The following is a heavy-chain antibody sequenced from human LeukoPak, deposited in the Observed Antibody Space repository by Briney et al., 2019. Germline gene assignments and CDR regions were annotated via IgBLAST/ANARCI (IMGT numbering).Heavy chain of an antibody. CDR1: GFTFSNYG. CDR3: AKDAEGPLDY. D-gene: IGHD1-14*01. CDR2: ISYDGSNK. V-gene: IGHV3-33*05. J-gene: IGHJ4*02. Sequence: GGSLRLSCAASGFTFSNYGVHWVRQAPGKGLEWVAVISYDGSNKYYADSVKGRFTVSRDNSKNTLYLQMNSLRGEDTAVYYCAKDAEGPLDYWGQGTLVTVSS.